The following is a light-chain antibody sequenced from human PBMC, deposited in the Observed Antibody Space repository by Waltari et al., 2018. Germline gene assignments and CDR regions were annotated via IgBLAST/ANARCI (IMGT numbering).Light chain of an antibody. CDR3: QQSYGPPYT. Sequence: DIQMTQSPSSLSASLGDRVTITCRANQSISKYLNWYQQRPGEAPKLLVYFKSSLQSGVPSRFSGSGSGTDFTLTINTLQPEDFATYFCQQSYGPPYTFGQGTRLEIK. CDR2: FKS. CDR1: QSISKY. J-gene: IGKJ2*01. V-gene: IGKV1-39*01.